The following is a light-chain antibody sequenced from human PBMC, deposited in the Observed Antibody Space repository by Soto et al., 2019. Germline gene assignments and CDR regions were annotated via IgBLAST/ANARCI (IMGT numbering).Light chain of an antibody. CDR2: GTS. V-gene: IGKV3-20*01. CDR1: QSVSSSY. Sequence: EIVLTQSPGTLSLSPGERATLSCRASQSVSSSYLAWYQQKPGQAPRLLIYGTSNRATGIPDRFSGGGSGTDFTLTISRLEPEDFAVYYCQQYASSSVTFGQGTKLEI. CDR3: QQYASSSVT. J-gene: IGKJ2*01.